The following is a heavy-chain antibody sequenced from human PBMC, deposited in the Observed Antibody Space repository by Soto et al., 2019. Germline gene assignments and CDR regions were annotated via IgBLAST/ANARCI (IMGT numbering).Heavy chain of an antibody. CDR2: ISWNRGSI. V-gene: IGHV3-9*01. CDR3: AKDWFCDFCSSYYDY. CDR1: GLTFDDNA. J-gene: IGHJ4*02. Sequence: QLGGSLRPPCAASGLTFDDNAMHWVRKAPGKGLEWVSGISWNRGSIGYANSVKGRFTSSIDNAKNYLYLQMNSLRTEDTALYYCAKDWFCDFCSSYYDYWGQGTLVTVSS. D-gene: IGHD3-3*01.